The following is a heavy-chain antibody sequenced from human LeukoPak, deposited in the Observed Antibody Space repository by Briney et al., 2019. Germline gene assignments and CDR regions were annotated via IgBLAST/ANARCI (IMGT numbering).Heavy chain of an antibody. CDR2: IYHSGST. D-gene: IGHD6-19*01. V-gene: IGHV4-4*02. CDR3: ARGREEYSSGWFRFDY. CDR1: GGSISSSNW. J-gene: IGHJ4*02. Sequence: PSGTLSLTCAVSGGSISSSNWWSWVRQPPGKGLEWIGEIYHSGSTNYNPSIKSRVTISVDKSKNQFSLKLSSVTAADTAVYYCARGREEYSSGWFRFDYWGQGTLVTVSS.